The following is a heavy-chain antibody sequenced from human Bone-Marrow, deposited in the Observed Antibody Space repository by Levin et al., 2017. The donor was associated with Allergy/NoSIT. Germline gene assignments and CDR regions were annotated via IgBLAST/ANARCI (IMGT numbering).Heavy chain of an antibody. V-gene: IGHV4-59*08. Sequence: ESLKISCTVSGGSISTYYWSWIRQPPGKGLEWIGYVYYSGSTYYNPSLKSRVTMSVDTSKNHFSLKLSSVTAADTALYYCARHAGPIHLWLMDYWGQGTLVTVSS. J-gene: IGHJ4*02. CDR2: VYYSGST. CDR1: GGSISTYY. CDR3: ARHAGPIHLWLMDY. D-gene: IGHD5-18*01.